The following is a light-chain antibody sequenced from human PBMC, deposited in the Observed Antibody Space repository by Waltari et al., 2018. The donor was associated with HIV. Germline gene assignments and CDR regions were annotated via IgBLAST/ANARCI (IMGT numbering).Light chain of an antibody. J-gene: IGLJ2*01. V-gene: IGLV1-40*01. CDR1: TSNIGAGYD. CDR3: QSYDSSLSNLI. Sequence: QSVLTQPPSVSGAPGQWVTISCTGSTSNIGAGYDVHWYQQLPGTAPKLLLYGDSDRLSGVPDRCAGSKSGTAASLDITGLQAEDEADYYCQSYDSSLSNLIFGGGTKLTVL. CDR2: GDS.